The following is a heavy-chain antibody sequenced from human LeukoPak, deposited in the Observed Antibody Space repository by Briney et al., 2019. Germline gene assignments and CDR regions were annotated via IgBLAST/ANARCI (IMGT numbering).Heavy chain of an antibody. V-gene: IGHV7-4-1*01. CDR1: GYTFTNYA. CDR2: INTDTGNP. J-gene: IGHJ4*02. Sequence: GASVKVSCKASGYTFTNYAMSWVRQAPGQGLEWMGWINTDTGNPTYAQGFTGRFVFSLDTSVSTAYLQIGSLKADDTAVYYCARGRYYSGGSCYGDYWGQGSLVTVSS. D-gene: IGHD2-15*01. CDR3: ARGRYYSGGSCYGDY.